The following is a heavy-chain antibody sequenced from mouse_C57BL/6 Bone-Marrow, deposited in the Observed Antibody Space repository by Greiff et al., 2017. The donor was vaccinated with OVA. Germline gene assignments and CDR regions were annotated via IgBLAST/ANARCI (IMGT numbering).Heavy chain of an antibody. CDR1: GYTFTDYE. CDR3: TRLGRGRLGWFAY. D-gene: IGHD4-1*01. J-gene: IGHJ3*01. Sequence: VQLQQSGAELVRPGASVTLSCKASGYTFTDYEMHWVKQTPVHGLEWIGAIDPETGGTAYNQKFKGKAILTADKSSSTAYMELRSLTSEDSAVYYCTRLGRGRLGWFAYWGQGTLVTVSA. V-gene: IGHV1-15*01. CDR2: IDPETGGT.